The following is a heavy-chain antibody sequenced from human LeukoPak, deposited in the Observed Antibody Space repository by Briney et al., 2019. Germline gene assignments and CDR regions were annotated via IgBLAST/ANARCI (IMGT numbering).Heavy chain of an antibody. CDR2: ISSSSSHI. D-gene: IGHD1-26*01. V-gene: IGHV3-21*04. CDR1: GFTFSTYS. Sequence: KAGGSLRLSCVASGFTFSTYSMNWVRQAPGKGLEWVSLISSSSSHIYYADSVKGRFTISRDNSKNTLYLQMNSLRAEDTAVYYCAKGGVLDWFDPWGQRTLVTVSS. J-gene: IGHJ5*02. CDR3: AKGGVLDWFDP.